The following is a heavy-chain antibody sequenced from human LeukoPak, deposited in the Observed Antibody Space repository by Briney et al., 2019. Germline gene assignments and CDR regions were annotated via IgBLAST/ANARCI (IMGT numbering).Heavy chain of an antibody. V-gene: IGHV3-30-3*01. Sequence: PGGSLRLSCAASGFTFSSYAMHWVRQAPGKGLEWVAVISYDGSNKYYADSVKGRFTISRDNSKNTLYLQMNSLRAEDTAVYYCARDLDEVGATKAAFDYWGQGTLVTVSS. D-gene: IGHD1-26*01. CDR2: ISYDGSNK. J-gene: IGHJ4*02. CDR3: ARDLDEVGATKAAFDY. CDR1: GFTFSSYA.